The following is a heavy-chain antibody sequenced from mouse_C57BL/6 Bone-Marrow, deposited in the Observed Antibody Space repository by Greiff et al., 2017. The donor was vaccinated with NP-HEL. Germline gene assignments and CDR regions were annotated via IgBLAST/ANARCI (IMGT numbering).Heavy chain of an antibody. V-gene: IGHV1-69*01. CDR1: GYTFTSYW. D-gene: IGHD2-3*01. Sequence: QVQLQQPGAELVMPGASVKLSCKASGYTFTSYWMHWVKQRPGQGLEWIGEIGPSDSYTNYNQKFKGKSTLTVDKSSSTAYMQLSSLTSEDSAVYYCARGGYYVYAMDYWGQGTSVTVSS. J-gene: IGHJ4*01. CDR2: IGPSDSYT. CDR3: ARGGYYVYAMDY.